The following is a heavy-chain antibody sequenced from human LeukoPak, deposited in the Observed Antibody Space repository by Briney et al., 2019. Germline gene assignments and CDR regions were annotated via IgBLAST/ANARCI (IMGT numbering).Heavy chain of an antibody. CDR3: ARGPSY. CDR1: GFTFSTYG. Sequence: GGSLRLSCAASGFTFSTYGMSWVRQAPGKGLEWLSYISGSSSAINYADSVKGRFTISRDNSKNTLYLQMNSLRAEDTAVYYCARGPSYWGQGTLVTVSS. J-gene: IGHJ4*02. V-gene: IGHV3-48*01. CDR2: ISGSSSAI.